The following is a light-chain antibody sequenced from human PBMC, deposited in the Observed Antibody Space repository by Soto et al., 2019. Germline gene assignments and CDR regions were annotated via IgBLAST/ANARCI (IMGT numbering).Light chain of an antibody. J-gene: IGKJ1*01. V-gene: IGKV3-15*01. CDR3: QQYTHWPWT. CDR1: RSVGSN. CDR2: GAS. Sequence: ELVMTQSPATLSVSPGEGATLSCRASRSVGSNLAWYQQKPGQAPRLLIYGASTRATGIPARFSGSGSGTGFTLTISSLQSEDFAVYYCQQYTHWPWTFGQGTKVEIK.